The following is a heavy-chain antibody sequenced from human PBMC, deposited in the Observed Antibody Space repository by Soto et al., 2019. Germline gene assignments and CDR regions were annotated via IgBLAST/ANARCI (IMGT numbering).Heavy chain of an antibody. V-gene: IGHV3-23*01. D-gene: IGHD2-21*02. CDR2: ISASGGSA. CDR1: GFTFTNYD. CDR3: AKRDCGSDYCTFGAPAFDY. Sequence: GGSLRLSCAASGFTFTNYDMSWVRQAPGKGLEWVSTISASGGSAYSADSVKGRFTISRDNSKNTLYLQMNSLRAEDTALYYCAKRDCGSDYCTFGAPAFDYWGLGTLVTVSS. J-gene: IGHJ4*02.